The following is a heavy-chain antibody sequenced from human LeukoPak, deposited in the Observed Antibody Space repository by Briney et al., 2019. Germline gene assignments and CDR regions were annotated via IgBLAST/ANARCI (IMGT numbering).Heavy chain of an antibody. CDR1: GYSISSGYY. J-gene: IGHJ4*02. Sequence: KPSETLSLTCTVSGYSISSGYYWGWIRQPPGKGLEWIGSIYHSGSTYYNPSLKSRVTISVDTSKNQFSLRLRSVTAADTAVYYCARVARAARPLDYWGQGTLVTVSS. CDR3: ARVARAARPLDY. CDR2: IYHSGST. V-gene: IGHV4-38-2*02. D-gene: IGHD6-6*01.